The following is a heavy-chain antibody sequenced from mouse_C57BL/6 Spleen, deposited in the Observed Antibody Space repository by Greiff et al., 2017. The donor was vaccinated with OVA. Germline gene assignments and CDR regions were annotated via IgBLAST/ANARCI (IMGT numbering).Heavy chain of an antibody. Sequence: QVQLQQSGAELVKPGASVKLSCKASGYTFTSYWMHWVKQRPGRGLEWIGRLDPHRGGTKYNEKFKSKATLTVDKPSSTAYMQLSSLTADESAVYYCARPYYYGSSYDFDYWGQGTTLTVSS. D-gene: IGHD1-1*01. J-gene: IGHJ2*01. CDR2: LDPHRGGT. CDR1: GYTFTSYW. V-gene: IGHV1-72*01. CDR3: ARPYYYGSSYDFDY.